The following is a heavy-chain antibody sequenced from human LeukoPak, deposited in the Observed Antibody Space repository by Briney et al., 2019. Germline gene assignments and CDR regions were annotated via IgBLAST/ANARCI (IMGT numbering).Heavy chain of an antibody. CDR2: ISGSGGST. CDR1: GFTFSDYS. V-gene: IGHV3-23*01. D-gene: IGHD3-22*01. Sequence: GGSLRLSCAASGFTFSDYSINWVRQAPGKGLEWVSAISGSGGSTYYADSVKGRFTISRDNSRNTLYLQMNSLRAEDTAVYYCAKGVRRSSDYSSPVDYWGQGTLVTVSS. J-gene: IGHJ4*02. CDR3: AKGVRRSSDYSSPVDY.